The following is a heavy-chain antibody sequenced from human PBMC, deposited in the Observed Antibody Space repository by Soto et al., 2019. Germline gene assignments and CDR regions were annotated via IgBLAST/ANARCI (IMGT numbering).Heavy chain of an antibody. D-gene: IGHD6-13*01. Sequence: GGSLRLSCAASGFTFSSYAMHWVRQAPGKGLEWVAVISYDGSNKYYADSVKGRFTISRDNSKNTLYLQMNSLRAEDTAVYYCASGSSSWDFDYWGQGTLVTVSS. CDR2: ISYDGSNK. J-gene: IGHJ4*02. V-gene: IGHV3-30-3*01. CDR3: ASGSSSWDFDY. CDR1: GFTFSSYA.